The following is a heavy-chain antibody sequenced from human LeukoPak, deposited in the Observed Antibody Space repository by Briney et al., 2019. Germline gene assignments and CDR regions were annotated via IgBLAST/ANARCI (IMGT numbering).Heavy chain of an antibody. Sequence: SETLSLTCSVSGGSISNDYWSWIRLPPGKGLEWIGYIYYSGSTNYNPSLSNRVTTSVDTSKNQFSLRLSSVTAADTAMYYCARDRTGNNWFDPWGQGTLVTVSS. V-gene: IGHV4-59*01. D-gene: IGHD1-1*01. J-gene: IGHJ5*01. CDR3: ARDRTGNNWFDP. CDR2: IYYSGST. CDR1: GGSISNDY.